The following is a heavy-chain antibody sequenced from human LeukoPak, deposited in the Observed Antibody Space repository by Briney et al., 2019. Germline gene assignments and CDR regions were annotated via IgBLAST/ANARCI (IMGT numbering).Heavy chain of an antibody. CDR3: GTEGGARGVDTVRYEY. D-gene: IGHD2-2*01. Sequence: GTSLRLSCAASGFTFSGFGMHWVRQAPGKGLQWAAVISSDGTNRFYADSVAGRFTISRENSKNTLYLQMTSLTSEDTALYFCGTEGGARGVDTVRYEYWGQGTLATVSS. CDR1: GFTFSGFG. J-gene: IGHJ1*01. V-gene: IGHV3-30*03. CDR2: ISSDGTNR.